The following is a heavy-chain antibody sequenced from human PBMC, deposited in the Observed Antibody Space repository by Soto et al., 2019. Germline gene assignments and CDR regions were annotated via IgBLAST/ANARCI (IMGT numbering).Heavy chain of an antibody. Sequence: QVQLVQSGAEVKRPGSSVKVSCKASGDTFNFYSINWVRQAPGLGLEWMGRVNPIVSMSNYAQRFQGRVTMTADKPTSTAYMELSGLRSEDTAIYCCATSYGSGYRAFDYWGQGALVTVSS. CDR2: VNPIVSMS. D-gene: IGHD3-10*01. CDR3: ATSYGSGYRAFDY. V-gene: IGHV1-69*04. J-gene: IGHJ4*02. CDR1: GDTFNFYS.